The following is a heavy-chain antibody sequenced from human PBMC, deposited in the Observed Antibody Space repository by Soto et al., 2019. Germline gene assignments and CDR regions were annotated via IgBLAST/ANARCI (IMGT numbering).Heavy chain of an antibody. Sequence: SETLSLTCTVSGGSISSGDYYWSWVRQHPGKGLEWIGYRSYSGSTYYNPSLKSRVTISVDTSKNQFSLKLSSVTAADTAVYYCADASFDYWGQGTLVTVSS. CDR2: RSYSGST. CDR1: GGSISSGDYY. CDR3: ADASFDY. J-gene: IGHJ4*02. V-gene: IGHV4-30-4*01.